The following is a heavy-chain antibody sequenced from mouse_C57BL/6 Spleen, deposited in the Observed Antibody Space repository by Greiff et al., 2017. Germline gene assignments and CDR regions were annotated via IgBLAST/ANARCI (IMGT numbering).Heavy chain of an antibody. J-gene: IGHJ4*01. V-gene: IGHV1-52*01. CDR3: ARKRTGYAMDY. CDR1: GYTFTSYW. CDR2: IDPSDSET. D-gene: IGHD5-1*01. Sequence: VQLQQPGAELVRPGSSVKLSCKASGYTFTSYWMHWVKQRPIQGLEWIGNIDPSDSETHYNQKFKDKATLTVDKSSSTAYMQLSSLTSEDSAVYYCARKRTGYAMDYWGQGTSVTVSS.